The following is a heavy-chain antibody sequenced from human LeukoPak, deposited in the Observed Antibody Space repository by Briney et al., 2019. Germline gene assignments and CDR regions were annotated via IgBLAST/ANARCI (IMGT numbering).Heavy chain of an antibody. J-gene: IGHJ4*02. Sequence: PGGSLRLSCAASGFTFSSYGMHWVRQAPGKGLEWVAVISYDGSNKYYADSVKGRFTISRDNSKNTLYLQMNSLRAEDTAVYYCARVSTPYNWNYVDYWGQGTLVTVSS. CDR3: ARVSTPYNWNYVDY. D-gene: IGHD1-20*01. CDR1: GFTFSSYG. CDR2: ISYDGSNK. V-gene: IGHV3-30*03.